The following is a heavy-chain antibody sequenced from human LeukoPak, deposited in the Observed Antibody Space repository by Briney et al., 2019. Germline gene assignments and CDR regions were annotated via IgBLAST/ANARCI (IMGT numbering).Heavy chain of an antibody. D-gene: IGHD3-22*01. J-gene: IGHJ5*02. CDR3: ARDSTPTNGMWLDERWFDP. Sequence: ASVKVSCKASGYTFTGYYMHWVRQAPGQGLEWMGRINPNSGGTNYAQKFQGRVTMTRDTSISTAYMELSRLRSDDTAVYYCARDSTPTNGMWLDERWFDPWGQGTLVTVSS. CDR2: INPNSGGT. CDR1: GYTFTGYY. V-gene: IGHV1-2*06.